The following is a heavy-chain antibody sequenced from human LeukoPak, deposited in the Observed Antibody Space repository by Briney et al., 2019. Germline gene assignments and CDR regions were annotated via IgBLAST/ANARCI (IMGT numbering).Heavy chain of an antibody. CDR3: ATIGYSSSWHHQFYYYYMDV. CDR1: GGSISSSIYY. V-gene: IGHV4-39*07. CDR2: IYYSGSN. J-gene: IGHJ6*03. D-gene: IGHD6-13*01. Sequence: SETLSLTCTVSGGSISSSIYYWGWIRQSPGNGLEWFGSIYYSGSNYYNPSLKRRVTISVDTSKNQFSLKLSSVTAADTAVYYCATIGYSSSWHHQFYYYYMDVWGKGTTVTVSS.